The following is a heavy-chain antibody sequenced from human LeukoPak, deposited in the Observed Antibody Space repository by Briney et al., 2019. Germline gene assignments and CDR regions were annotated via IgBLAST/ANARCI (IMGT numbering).Heavy chain of an antibody. CDR3: AKWRSYGDYSLAFDY. V-gene: IGHV3-23*01. CDR2: ISGSGGST. D-gene: IGHD4-17*01. J-gene: IGHJ4*02. CDR1: GSTFSSYA. Sequence: TGGSLRLSCVASGSTFSSYAMTWVRQAPGKGLEWVSAISGSGGSTYYADSVKGRFTISRDNSKNTLYLQMNSLRAEDTAVYYCAKWRSYGDYSLAFDYWGQGTLVTVSS.